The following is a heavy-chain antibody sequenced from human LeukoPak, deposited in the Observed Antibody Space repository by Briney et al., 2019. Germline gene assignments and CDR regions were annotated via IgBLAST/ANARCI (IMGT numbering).Heavy chain of an antibody. CDR3: ARGVVPAAIFWYYYGMDV. D-gene: IGHD2-2*01. Sequence: ASVKVSCKASGYTFTSYGISWVRQAPGQGLEWMGWISAYNGNTNYAQKLQGRVTMTTDTSTSTAYMELRSLRSDDTAVYYCARGVVPAAIFWYYYGMDVWGQGTTVTVSS. CDR2: ISAYNGNT. CDR1: GYTFTSYG. V-gene: IGHV1-18*01. J-gene: IGHJ6*02.